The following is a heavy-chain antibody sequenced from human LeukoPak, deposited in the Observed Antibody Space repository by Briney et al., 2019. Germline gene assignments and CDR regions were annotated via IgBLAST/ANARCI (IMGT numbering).Heavy chain of an antibody. J-gene: IGHJ4*02. V-gene: IGHV3-74*01. CDR2: INSDGSST. CDR1: GFTFSSYW. CDR3: ARGTAAAGTDY. Sequence: GGSLRLSCAASGFTFSSYWMHWVRRVPGKGLLWVSRINSDGSSTSYVDSVKGRFTISRDNAKNTLYLQMDSLRAEDTAVYYCARGTAAAGTDYWGQGTLVTVSS. D-gene: IGHD6-13*01.